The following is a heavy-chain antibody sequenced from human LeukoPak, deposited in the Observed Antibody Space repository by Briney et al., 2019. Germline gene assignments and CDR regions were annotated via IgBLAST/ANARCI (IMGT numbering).Heavy chain of an antibody. CDR3: ASSKWLLTQPFDY. J-gene: IGHJ4*02. D-gene: IGHD3-22*01. Sequence: GGSLRLSCAASGFPFTFAMNWVRQAPGKGLEWVSSISSSSSYIYYADSVKGRFTISRDNAKNSLYLQMNSLRAEDTAVYYCASSKWLLTQPFDYWGQGTLVTVSS. V-gene: IGHV3-21*01. CDR2: ISSSSSYI. CDR1: GFPFTFA.